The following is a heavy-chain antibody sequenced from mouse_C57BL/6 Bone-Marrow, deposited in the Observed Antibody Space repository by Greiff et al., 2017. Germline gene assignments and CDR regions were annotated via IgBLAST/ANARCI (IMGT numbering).Heavy chain of an antibody. J-gene: IGHJ3*01. CDR2: IDPNSGGT. Sequence: VKLMESGAELVKPGASVKLSCKASGYTFTSYWMHWVKQRPGRGLEWIGRIDPNSGGTKYNEKFKSKATLTVDKPSSTAYMQLSSLTSEDSAVYYCARGRGGLRAWFAYWGQGTLVTVSA. CDR3: ARGRGGLRAWFAY. V-gene: IGHV1-72*01. CDR1: GYTFTSYW. D-gene: IGHD2-4*01.